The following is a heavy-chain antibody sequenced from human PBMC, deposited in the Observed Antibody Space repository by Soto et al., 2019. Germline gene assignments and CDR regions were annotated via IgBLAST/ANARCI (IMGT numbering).Heavy chain of an antibody. CDR3: TRDSTIFGVVSTFDY. D-gene: IGHD3-3*01. CDR1: GFAFGDCA. Sequence: SLRLYCTASGFAFGDCAMSWFRRAPGKGLEWVGFIRSKAYGGTTEYAASVKGRFTISRDDSKSIAYLQMNSLKTEDTAVYYCTRDSTIFGVVSTFDYWGKGTLVTVSS. J-gene: IGHJ4*02. V-gene: IGHV3-49*03. CDR2: IRSKAYGGTT.